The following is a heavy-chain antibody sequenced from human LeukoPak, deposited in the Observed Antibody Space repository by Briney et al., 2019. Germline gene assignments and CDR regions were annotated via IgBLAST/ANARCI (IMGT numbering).Heavy chain of an antibody. J-gene: IGHJ4*02. CDR2: ISSNGGST. CDR3: ARDEGSGHFDY. CDR1: GFPFSSYA. V-gene: IGHV3-64*01. Sequence: GGSLRLPCAASGFPFSSYAMHWVRQAPGKGLEYVSAISSNGGSTYYANSVKGRFTISRDNSKNTLYLQMGSLRAEDMAVYYCARDEGSGHFDYWGQGTLVTVSS.